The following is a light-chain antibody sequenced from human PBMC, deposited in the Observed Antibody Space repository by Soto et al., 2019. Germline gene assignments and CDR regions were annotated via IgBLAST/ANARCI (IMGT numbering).Light chain of an antibody. J-gene: IGLJ1*01. CDR2: DDN. Sequence: VLRQPPSLSAAPGQKVTISFSGSSSNIGGNSVSWYQQLPGTAPKLLIYDDNKRPSGIPDRFSGSKSGTSATLGITGFQTGDEADYYCGSWDSSLSAYVFGTGTKVTVL. V-gene: IGLV1-51*01. CDR1: SSNIGGNS. CDR3: GSWDSSLSAYV.